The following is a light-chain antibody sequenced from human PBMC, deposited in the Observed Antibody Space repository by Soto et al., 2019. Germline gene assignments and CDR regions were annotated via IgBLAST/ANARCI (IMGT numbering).Light chain of an antibody. CDR2: AAS. CDR1: QSISNY. J-gene: IGKJ2*01. Sequence: EIQMTQSPSSLSASVGDRVTITCRASQSISNYLNWYQQKPGTAPKLLIYAASSLQYGVPSRFSGSGSGTDFTLTISSLQPEDFATYYCQQSYSTPVTFGQGTKLEIK. CDR3: QQSYSTPVT. V-gene: IGKV1-39*01.